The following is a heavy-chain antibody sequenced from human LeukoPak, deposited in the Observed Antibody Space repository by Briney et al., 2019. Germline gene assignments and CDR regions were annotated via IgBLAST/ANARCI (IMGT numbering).Heavy chain of an antibody. D-gene: IGHD6-19*01. CDR3: AREGSSSGWFDY. CDR1: GFTVSSXY. Sequence: XASGFTVSSXYXXXVRQAPGKGXXWVSVIYSGGSTYYADSVKGRFTISRDNSKNTLYLQMNSLGAEDTAVYYCAREGSSSGWFDYWGQGTLDTVSS. CDR2: IYSGGST. V-gene: IGHV3-66*01. J-gene: IGHJ4*02.